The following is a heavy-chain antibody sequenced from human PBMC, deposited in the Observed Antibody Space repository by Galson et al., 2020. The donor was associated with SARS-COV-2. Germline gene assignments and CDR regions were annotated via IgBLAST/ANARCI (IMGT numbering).Heavy chain of an antibody. CDR2: VYLSKNT. CDR1: GDSISRYY. J-gene: IGHJ4*02. CDR3: ARGNFEFDY. Sequence: SETLSLTCTVYGDSISRYYLNWILQPAGKGLEWIGRVYLSKNTNYNPSLKSRVTMSIDSSKNQFSLQLTSVTAADTAVYYCARGNFEFDYWGQGTPVTVSS. V-gene: IGHV4-59*10.